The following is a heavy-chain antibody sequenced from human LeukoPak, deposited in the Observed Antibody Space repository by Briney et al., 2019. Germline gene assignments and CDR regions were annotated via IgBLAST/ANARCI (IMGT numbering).Heavy chain of an antibody. CDR3: AKVLDYYGSGSYYPYYYYYYGMDV. V-gene: IGHV3-23*01. Sequence: RSGGSLRLSCAASGFTFSSYAMSWVRQAPGKGLEWVSAISGSGGSTYYADSVKGRFTISRDNSKNTLYLQMNSLRAEDTAVYYCAKVLDYYGSGSYYPYYYYYYGMDVWGQGTTVTVSS. D-gene: IGHD3-10*01. CDR2: ISGSGGST. J-gene: IGHJ6*02. CDR1: GFTFSSYA.